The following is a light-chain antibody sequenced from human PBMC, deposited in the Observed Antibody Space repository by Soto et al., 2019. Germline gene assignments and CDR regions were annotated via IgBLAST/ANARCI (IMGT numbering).Light chain of an antibody. CDR1: QSIGSSY. V-gene: IGKV3-20*01. J-gene: IGKJ5*01. Sequence: EIVLTQSPGTLSLSPGEGATLSCRASQSIGSSYLAWYQQKPGQAPRLLIYGASSRATGIPDRFSGGGSGTDFTLTINRLEPEDFAVYYCQLYGTSPPFGQGTRLEI. CDR2: GAS. CDR3: QLYGTSPP.